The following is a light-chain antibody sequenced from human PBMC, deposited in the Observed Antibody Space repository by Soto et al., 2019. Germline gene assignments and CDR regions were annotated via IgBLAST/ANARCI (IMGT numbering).Light chain of an antibody. J-gene: IGKJ2*01. V-gene: IGKV1-39*01. CDR2: SGS. CDR3: QQSYSTPYT. CDR1: QSISSY. Sequence: DIPMTQSPSSLSASVGDRVTITCRASQSISSYLNWYQQKPGKAPKLLIYSGSSLQSGVASRFSGSGSGTYFTLTISSLQPEDFAIYYCQQSYSTPYTFGQGAKLEIK.